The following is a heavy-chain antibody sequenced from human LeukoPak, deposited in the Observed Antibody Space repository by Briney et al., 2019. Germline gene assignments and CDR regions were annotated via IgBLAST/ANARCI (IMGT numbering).Heavy chain of an antibody. D-gene: IGHD6-13*01. Sequence: SSETLSLTCTVSGYSISSGCYWGWIRQPPGKGLEWIGSIYHSGSTYYNPSLKSRVTISVDTSKNQFSLKLSSVTAADTAVYYCARRAGRHFDYWGQGTLVTVSS. CDR1: GYSISSGCY. CDR2: IYHSGST. V-gene: IGHV4-38-2*02. CDR3: ARRAGRHFDY. J-gene: IGHJ4*02.